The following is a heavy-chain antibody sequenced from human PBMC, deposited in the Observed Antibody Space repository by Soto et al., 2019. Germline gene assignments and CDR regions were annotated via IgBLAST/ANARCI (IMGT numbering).Heavy chain of an antibody. CDR3: ARGPRTQLWLPFAH. CDR2: IAHDGHT. CDR1: GGSITTSVL. J-gene: IGHJ1*01. V-gene: IGHV4-4*02. D-gene: IGHD2-21*01. Sequence: SETLSLTCDVSGGSITTSVLWTWVRQFPGRGLEWIGEIAHDGHTNYNPSLSGRVTMSVDLSNSQFSLNVASLRPDDTAIYYCARGPRTQLWLPFAHWGQGTLVTVSS.